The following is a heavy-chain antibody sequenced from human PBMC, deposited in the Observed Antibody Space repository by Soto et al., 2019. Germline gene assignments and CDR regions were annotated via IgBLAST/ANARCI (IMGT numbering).Heavy chain of an antibody. D-gene: IGHD2-2*01. Sequence: GGSLRLSCAASGFTFSSYSMNWVRQAPGKGLEWVSYISSSSSTIYYADSVKGRFTISRENAKNSLYLQMNSLRAEDTAVYYCARDEYRSSTSCYASSWGKGTTVTVSS. V-gene: IGHV3-48*01. CDR2: ISSSSSTI. J-gene: IGHJ6*04. CDR3: ARDEYRSSTSCYASS. CDR1: GFTFSSYS.